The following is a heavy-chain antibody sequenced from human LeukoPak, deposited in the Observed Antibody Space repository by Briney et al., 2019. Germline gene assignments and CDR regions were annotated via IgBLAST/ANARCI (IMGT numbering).Heavy chain of an antibody. CDR2: IYYSGST. D-gene: IGHD3-3*01. CDR1: GGSFSGYY. Sequence: SETLSLTCAVYGGSFSGYYWSWIRQPPGKGLEWIGYIYYSGSTNYNPSIKSRVTISVDTSKNQFSLKLSSVTAADTAVYYCARHQYYDFWSGYPSKFDYWGQGTLVTVSS. CDR3: ARHQYYDFWSGYPSKFDY. V-gene: IGHV4-59*08. J-gene: IGHJ4*02.